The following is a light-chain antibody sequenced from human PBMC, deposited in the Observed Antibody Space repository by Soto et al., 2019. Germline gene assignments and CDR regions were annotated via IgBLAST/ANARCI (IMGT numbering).Light chain of an antibody. CDR1: RSGVGGYNY. CDR2: DVS. J-gene: IGLJ1*01. Sequence: SALTQPASVSGSPGQSIAISRTGTRSGVGGYNYVSWYQQHPGKAPKLMVYDVSNRPSGVSNRFSGSKSGNTASLTISGLQAEDEADYYCSSYTSSSTYVFGTGTKVTV. CDR3: SSYTSSSTYV. V-gene: IGLV2-14*01.